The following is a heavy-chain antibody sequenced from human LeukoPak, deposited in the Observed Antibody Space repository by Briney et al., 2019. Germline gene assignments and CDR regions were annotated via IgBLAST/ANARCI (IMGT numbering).Heavy chain of an antibody. CDR2: ISGSVGRT. J-gene: IGHJ4*02. CDR3: AKDHHADTAMVS. V-gene: IGHV3-23*01. Sequence: PGGSLRLSCAAFGFTFSSYAMNWVRQAPGKGLEWVSSISGSVGRTFYADSVKGRFTISRDNSKNTLYLQMNSLRAEDTALYYCAKDHHADTAMVSWGQGTLVTVSS. CDR1: GFTFSSYA. D-gene: IGHD5-18*01.